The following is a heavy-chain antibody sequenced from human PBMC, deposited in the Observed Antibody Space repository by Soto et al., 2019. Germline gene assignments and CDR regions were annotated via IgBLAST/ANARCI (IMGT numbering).Heavy chain of an antibody. CDR2: MNPNSGNT. CDR1: VYTFTSYD. CDR3: ARASSGYSYWFDP. Sequence: ASVKVSFKASVYTFTSYDINGVRQATGQGGEWMGWMNPNSGNTGYAQKFQGRVTMTRNTSISTAYMELSSLRSEDTAVYYCARASSGYSYWFDPWGQGTLVTVS. V-gene: IGHV1-8*01. D-gene: IGHD3-22*01. J-gene: IGHJ5*02.